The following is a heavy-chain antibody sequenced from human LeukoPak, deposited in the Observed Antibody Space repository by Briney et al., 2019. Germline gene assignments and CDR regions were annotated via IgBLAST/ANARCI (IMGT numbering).Heavy chain of an antibody. CDR2: IKQDGSEK. CDR3: ARLPTL. CDR1: EFSVGSNY. J-gene: IGHJ4*02. Sequence: GGSLRLSCAASEFSVGSNYMTWVRQAPGKGLEWVANIKQDGSEKNYVDSVKGRFTISRDNAKNSLYLQMNSLRAEDTAVYYCARLPTLWGQGTLVTVSS. V-gene: IGHV3-7*01.